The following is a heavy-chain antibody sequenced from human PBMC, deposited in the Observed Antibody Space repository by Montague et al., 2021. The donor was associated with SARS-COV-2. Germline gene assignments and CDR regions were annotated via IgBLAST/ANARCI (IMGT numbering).Heavy chain of an antibody. V-gene: IGHV3-48*03. CDR1: GFTFSSYE. J-gene: IGHJ4*02. Sequence: SLSLSCAAFGFTFSSYEMNWVRQAPGKGLEWVSYISSSGSTIYYADSVKGRFTISRDNAKNSLYLQMNSLRAEDTAVYYCARWVSDITIFGVVIARYFDYWGQGTLVTVSS. CDR3: ARWVSDITIFGVVIARYFDY. CDR2: ISSSGSTI. D-gene: IGHD3-3*01.